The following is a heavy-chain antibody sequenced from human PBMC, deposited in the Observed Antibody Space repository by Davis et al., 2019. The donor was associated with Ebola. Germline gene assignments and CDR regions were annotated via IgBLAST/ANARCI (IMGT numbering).Heavy chain of an antibody. D-gene: IGHD6-13*01. CDR1: GFTFSSYS. V-gene: IGHV3-48*04. CDR3: ARDGAYSRPRGLDY. CDR2: ISSSSSTI. J-gene: IGHJ4*02. Sequence: GESLKISCAASGFTFSSYSMNWVRQAPGKGLEWVSYISSSSSTIYYADSVKGRFTISRDNAKNSLYLQMNSLRAEDTAVYYCARDGAYSRPRGLDYWGQGTLVTVSS.